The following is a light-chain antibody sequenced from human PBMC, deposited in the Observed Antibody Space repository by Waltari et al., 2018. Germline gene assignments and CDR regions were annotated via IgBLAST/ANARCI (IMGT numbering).Light chain of an antibody. Sequence: DVVVTQSPLSLPVTLGQPASISCRSSQSLVSSDGNTYLNWFHLRPGQSPRRLIYETSKRDSGVPDRFSGSGSGAGFTLKISRVEAEDVGIYYCMQATHWPYTFGQGTKLEIK. J-gene: IGKJ2*01. V-gene: IGKV2-30*01. CDR1: QSLVSSDGNTY. CDR2: ETS. CDR3: MQATHWPYT.